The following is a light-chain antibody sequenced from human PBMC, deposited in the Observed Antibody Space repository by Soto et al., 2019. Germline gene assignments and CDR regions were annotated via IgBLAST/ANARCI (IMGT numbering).Light chain of an antibody. J-gene: IGKJ1*01. Sequence: EIVMTQSPATLSLSPGERATLSCRASQPVSSNFLAWYQQKPGQAPRLLIYGASSRATGIPDRFSGSGSGTDFTLTISRLEPEDFAVYYCQQYGSSPRTFGQGTKVDIK. CDR3: QQYGSSPRT. V-gene: IGKV3-20*01. CDR1: QPVSSNF. CDR2: GAS.